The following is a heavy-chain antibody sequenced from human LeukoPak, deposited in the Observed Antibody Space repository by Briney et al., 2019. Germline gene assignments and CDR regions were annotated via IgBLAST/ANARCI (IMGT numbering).Heavy chain of an antibody. CDR1: GGSFSGYY. CDR2: INHSGST. J-gene: IGHJ4*02. D-gene: IGHD3-22*01. CDR3: AAYDSSGYYTGGFDY. V-gene: IGHV4-34*01. Sequence: PSETLSLTCAVYGGSFSGYYWSWIRQPPGKGLEWIGEINHSGSTNYNPSLKSRVTISQDTSKNQFSLKLSSVTAADTAVYYCAAYDSSGYYTGGFDYWGQGTLVTVSS.